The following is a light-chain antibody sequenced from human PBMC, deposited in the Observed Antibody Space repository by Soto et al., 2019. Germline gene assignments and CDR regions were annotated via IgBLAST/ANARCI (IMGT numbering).Light chain of an antibody. CDR2: SNN. Sequence: QSVVTQPPSASGTPGQRVTISCSGSSSNIGSNTVNWYQQLPGTAPKLLISSNNQRPSGVPDRFSGSKSGTSASLAISGLQSEDEADYYCAAWDDSLNGPVFGTGTKVTVL. CDR3: AAWDDSLNGPV. V-gene: IGLV1-44*01. CDR1: SSNIGSNT. J-gene: IGLJ1*01.